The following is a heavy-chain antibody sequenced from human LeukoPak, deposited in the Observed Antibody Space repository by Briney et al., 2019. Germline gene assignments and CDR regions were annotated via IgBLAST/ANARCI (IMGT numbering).Heavy chain of an antibody. CDR2: INPNSGGT. D-gene: IGHD3-10*01. CDR3: ARDYYGSGSYSVNWYFDL. J-gene: IGHJ2*01. V-gene: IGHV1-2*02. CDR1: GYTFTGYF. Sequence: GASVKVSCKASGYTFTGYFMHWMRQAPGQGLEWMGWINPNSGGTNYAQKFQGRVTMTRDTSISTAHMELSRLRSDDTAVYYCARDYYGSGSYSVNWYFDLWGRGTLVTVSS.